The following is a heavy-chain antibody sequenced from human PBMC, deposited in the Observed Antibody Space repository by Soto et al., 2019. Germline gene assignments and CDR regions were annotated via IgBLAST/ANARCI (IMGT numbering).Heavy chain of an antibody. CDR2: IFYSGST. V-gene: IGHV4-59*01. Sequence: SETLSLTCTFSSGSISSYYWSWIRQPPGKGLEWIGYIFYSGSTNYNPSLKSRVTISVDTSKNQFSLKLNSVTAADTAVYYCARVGGFGATTIDYWGQGTLVTVSS. D-gene: IGHD3-10*01. CDR3: ARVGGFGATTIDY. J-gene: IGHJ4*02. CDR1: SGSISSYY.